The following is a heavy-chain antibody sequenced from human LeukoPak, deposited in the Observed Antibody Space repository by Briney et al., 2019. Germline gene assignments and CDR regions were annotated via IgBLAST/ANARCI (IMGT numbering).Heavy chain of an antibody. CDR3: ARKSSDYDILTGYYQ. V-gene: IGHV4-39*01. Sequence: SETLSLTCTVSGVSISSSNSYWGWIRQPPGKGLEWIGRIYYSGNTYYNASLKSQVSISIDTSKNQFSLKLTSVTAADTAVYYCARKSSDYDILTGYYQWGQGTLVTVSS. CDR2: IYYSGNT. CDR1: GVSISSSNSY. D-gene: IGHD3-9*01. J-gene: IGHJ4*02.